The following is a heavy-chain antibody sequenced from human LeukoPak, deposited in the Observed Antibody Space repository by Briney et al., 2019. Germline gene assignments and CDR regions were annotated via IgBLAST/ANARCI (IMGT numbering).Heavy chain of an antibody. Sequence: ASVKVSCKASGYTFTSYGISWVRQAPGQGLEWMGWISAYNGNTNYAQKLQGRVTMTTDTSTSTAYMELRSLRSDDTAVYYCARDLGEAAAGTLYGWFDPWGQGTLVTVSS. CDR2: ISAYNGNT. V-gene: IGHV1-18*01. J-gene: IGHJ5*02. CDR1: GYTFTSYG. CDR3: ARDLGEAAAGTLYGWFDP. D-gene: IGHD6-13*01.